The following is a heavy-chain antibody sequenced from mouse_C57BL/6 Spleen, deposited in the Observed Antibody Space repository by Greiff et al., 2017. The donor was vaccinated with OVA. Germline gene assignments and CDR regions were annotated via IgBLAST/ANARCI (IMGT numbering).Heavy chain of an antibody. CDR2: IYPGSGNT. D-gene: IGHD1-1*01. CDR1: GYTFTDYY. CDR3: ARSKITTVYFDV. J-gene: IGHJ1*03. Sequence: QVQLQQSGAELVRPGASVKLSCKASGYTFTDYYINWVKQRPGQGLEWIARIYPGSGNTYYNEKFKGKATLTAEKSSSTAYMQLSSLTSEDSAVYFCARSKITTVYFDVWGTGTTVTVSS. V-gene: IGHV1-76*01.